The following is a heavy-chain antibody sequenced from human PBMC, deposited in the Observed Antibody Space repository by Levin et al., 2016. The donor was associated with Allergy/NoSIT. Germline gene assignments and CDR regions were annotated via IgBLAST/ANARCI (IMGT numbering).Heavy chain of an antibody. J-gene: IGHJ3*02. V-gene: IGHV4-59*01. CDR3: ASVAYSGYGRAFDI. Sequence: SETPVPHLHCLWCLHQSRYYWSWDPGSPQGRTGMDWIYQLQWEHQLQPSLKSRVTISVDTSKNQLSLRLTSVTAADTALYYCASVAYSGYGRAFDIWGQGDNGHRLL. D-gene: IGHD5-12*01. CDR2: QLQWEH. CDR1: CLHQSRYY.